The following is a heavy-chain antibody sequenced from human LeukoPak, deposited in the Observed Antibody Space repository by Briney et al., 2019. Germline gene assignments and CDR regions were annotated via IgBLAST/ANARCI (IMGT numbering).Heavy chain of an antibody. CDR2: ISGSGGST. J-gene: IGHJ4*02. Sequence: GGSLRLSCAASGFTFSSYAMSWVRQAPGKGLEWVSAISGSGGSTYYADSVKGRFTISRDNSKNTLYLQMNSLRAEDTAVYYCAKVRGGYCSGGSCGYFDYWGQGNLVTVSS. D-gene: IGHD2-15*01. V-gene: IGHV3-23*01. CDR3: AKVRGGYCSGGSCGYFDY. CDR1: GFTFSSYA.